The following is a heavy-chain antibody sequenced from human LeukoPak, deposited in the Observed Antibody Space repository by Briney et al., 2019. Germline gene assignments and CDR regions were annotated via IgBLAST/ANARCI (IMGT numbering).Heavy chain of an antibody. J-gene: IGHJ5*02. CDR3: ARDGRNDWFDP. V-gene: IGHV4-59*11. CDR2: IYYSGST. CDR1: GGSISSHY. D-gene: IGHD1-1*01. Sequence: SETLSLTCTVSGGSISSHYWSWIRQPPGEGLEWIGYIYYSGSTNYNPSLKSRVTISVDTSKNQFSLKLSSVTAADTAVYYCARDGRNDWFDPWGQGTLVTVSS.